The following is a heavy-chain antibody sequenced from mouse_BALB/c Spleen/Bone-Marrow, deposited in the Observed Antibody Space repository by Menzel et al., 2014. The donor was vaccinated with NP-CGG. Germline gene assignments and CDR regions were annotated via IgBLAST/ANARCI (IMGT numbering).Heavy chain of an antibody. J-gene: IGHJ3*01. Sequence: VQLKQSGPELVKPGASMKISCEASGYSFAGYTMNWVKQSHGKNLEWIGLINPYNGGSSYNQKFKGKATLTVDKSSSTAYMELLSLTSEDSAVYYCAREGYGSSYGFAYWGQGTLVTVSA. CDR1: GYSFAGYT. CDR2: INPYNGGS. V-gene: IGHV1-31*01. CDR3: AREGYGSSYGFAY. D-gene: IGHD1-1*01.